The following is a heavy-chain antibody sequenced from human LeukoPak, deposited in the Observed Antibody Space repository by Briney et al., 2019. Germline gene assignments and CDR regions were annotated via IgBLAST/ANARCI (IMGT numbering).Heavy chain of an antibody. D-gene: IGHD4-23*01. J-gene: IGHJ4*02. Sequence: SETLSLTCTVSGGSISSGGYYWSWVRQHPGKGLEWIGHISYSGSTYYNLSLESRVVMSIDVSQNQFSLMVSSLTAADTAVYYCARAPGGNSRLDYWGQGTLVTVSS. CDR1: GGSISSGGYY. CDR3: ARAPGGNSRLDY. CDR2: ISYSGST. V-gene: IGHV4-31*03.